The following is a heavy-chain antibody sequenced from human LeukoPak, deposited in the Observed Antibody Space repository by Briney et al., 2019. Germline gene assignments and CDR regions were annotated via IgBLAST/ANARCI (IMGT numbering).Heavy chain of an antibody. Sequence: ASVKVSCKASGYTFSSYAMHWVRQAPGQRLEWMGWINAGNGNTKYSQKFQDRVTITRDTSASTAYMELSGLRSEDTAVYYCARPLFPGIAVAGLNWGQGTLVTVSS. CDR1: GYTFSSYA. V-gene: IGHV1-3*01. D-gene: IGHD6-19*01. J-gene: IGHJ4*02. CDR2: INAGNGNT. CDR3: ARPLFPGIAVAGLN.